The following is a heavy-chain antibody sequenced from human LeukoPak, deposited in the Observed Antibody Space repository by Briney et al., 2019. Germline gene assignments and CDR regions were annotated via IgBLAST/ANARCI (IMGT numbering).Heavy chain of an antibody. CDR2: ISTYNGNT. J-gene: IGHJ4*02. V-gene: IGHV1-18*01. CDR3: ARDRYTMAPGY. D-gene: IGHD3-16*02. Sequence: ASVKVSCKTSGYSFIKNGINWVRQAPGQGLEWMGWISTYNGNTEFAQNLQGRVTPTTDTSTSTAYMELRSLRSDDTAVYYCARDRYTMAPGYWGQGTLVIVSS. CDR1: GYSFIKNG.